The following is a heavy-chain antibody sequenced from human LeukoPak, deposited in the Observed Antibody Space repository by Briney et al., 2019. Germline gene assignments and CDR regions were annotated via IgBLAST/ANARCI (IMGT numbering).Heavy chain of an antibody. D-gene: IGHD6-13*01. CDR1: GDSISSSYW. CDR2: IYHAGIT. CDR3: ARRDRSLSISAYYMDV. J-gene: IGHJ6*03. Sequence: SGTLSLTCYVSGDSISSSYWWSWVRQPPGKGLQWIGEIYHAGITNYKPTLKSRVTISVDKSNNQFSLKLTSVTAADTAIYYCARRDRSLSISAYYMDVWGKGTTVIVSS. V-gene: IGHV4-4*02.